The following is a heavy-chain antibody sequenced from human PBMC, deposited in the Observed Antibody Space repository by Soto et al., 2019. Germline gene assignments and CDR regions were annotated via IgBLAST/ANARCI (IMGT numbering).Heavy chain of an antibody. V-gene: IGHV3-30-3*01. Sequence: GGSLILSCAASGFTYSTYTMHWVRQAPGKGLEWVAVISYDGTNKYYADSVKGRFTISRDNSKNTLDLQMNSLRGEDTAVYYCARGEDYYYYYGMDVWGQGTTVTVSS. J-gene: IGHJ6*02. CDR1: GFTYSTYT. CDR3: ARGEDYYYYYGMDV. CDR2: ISYDGTNK.